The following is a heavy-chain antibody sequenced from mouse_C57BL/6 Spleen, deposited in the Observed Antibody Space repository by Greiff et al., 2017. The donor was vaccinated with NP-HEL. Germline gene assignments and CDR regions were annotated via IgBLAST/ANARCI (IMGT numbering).Heavy chain of an antibody. CDR3: ARGGLGAMDY. V-gene: IGHV1-61*01. CDR1: GYTFTSYW. J-gene: IGHJ4*01. CDR2: IYPSDSET. Sequence: VKLQQPGAELVRPGSSVKLSCKASGYTFTSYWMDWVKQRPGQGLEWIGNIYPSDSETHYNQKFKDKATLTVDKSSSTAYMQLSSLTSEDSAVYYCARGGLGAMDYWGQGTSVTVSS. D-gene: IGHD4-1*01.